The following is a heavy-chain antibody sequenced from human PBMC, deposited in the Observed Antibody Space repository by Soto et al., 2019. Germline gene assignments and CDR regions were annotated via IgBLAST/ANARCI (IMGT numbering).Heavy chain of an antibody. CDR1: GGSISSGGYY. CDR3: ARFYMVRGVMGAFDI. D-gene: IGHD3-10*01. J-gene: IGHJ3*02. V-gene: IGHV4-31*03. Sequence: QVQLQESGPELVKPSQTLSLTCTVSGGSISSGGYYWSWIRQHPGKGLEWIGYIYYIGSTYYNPSLKSRVAISVDTSKSQFSLKLSSVTAADTAVYYCARFYMVRGVMGAFDIWGQGTMVTVSS. CDR2: IYYIGST.